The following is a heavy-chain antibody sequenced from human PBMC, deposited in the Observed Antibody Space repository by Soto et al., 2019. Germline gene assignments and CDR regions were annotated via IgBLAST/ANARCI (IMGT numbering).Heavy chain of an antibody. CDR1: GFTFSTYA. Sequence: QVQLVESGGGVVQPGRSLRLSCAASGFTFSTYAIHWVRQAPGKGLEWVAFIWDDGSNKYYADSVKGRFTVSRDNPKNTLYFQMNRLRAEDTPVYYCARDPPARGWTFDFWGQGTLVTVSS. CDR3: ARDPPARGWTFDF. V-gene: IGHV3-33*01. CDR2: IWDDGSNK. D-gene: IGHD6-19*01. J-gene: IGHJ4*02.